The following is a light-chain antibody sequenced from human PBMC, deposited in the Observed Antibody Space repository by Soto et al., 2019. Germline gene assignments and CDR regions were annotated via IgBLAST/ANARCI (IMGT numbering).Light chain of an antibody. J-gene: IGLJ2*01. CDR2: GNS. CDR3: QSYDSSRCGHVV. V-gene: IGLV1-40*01. CDR1: SSNIGAGYV. Sequence: QSVLTQPPSVSGAPGQRVTISCTGSSSNIGAGYVVHWYQQLPGTAPKLLIYGNSNRPSGVPDRFSGSKSGTSASLAINALQAEDEADYSCQSYDSSRCGHVVFGGGTEVSVL.